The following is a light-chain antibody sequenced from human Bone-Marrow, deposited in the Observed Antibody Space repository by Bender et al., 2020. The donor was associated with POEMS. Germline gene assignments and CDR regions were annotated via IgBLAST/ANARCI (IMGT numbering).Light chain of an antibody. CDR2: DVT. J-gene: IGLJ2*01. CDR1: SSDIGGYNY. Sequence: QSALTQPASVSGSPGQSITISCTRTSSDIGGYNYVSWYQQHPDKAPKLMIYDVTHRPSGVSNRFSGSKSGNTASLTISGLQADDEADYYCSSYTSDSTVVFGGGTKLTVL. V-gene: IGLV2-14*01. CDR3: SSYTSDSTVV.